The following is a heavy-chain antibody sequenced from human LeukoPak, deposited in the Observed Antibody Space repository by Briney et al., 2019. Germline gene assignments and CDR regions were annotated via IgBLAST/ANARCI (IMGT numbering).Heavy chain of an antibody. CDR2: ISYDGSNK. CDR3: ARGPYYYDSSGYASDI. V-gene: IGHV3-30*04. D-gene: IGHD3-22*01. J-gene: IGHJ3*02. CDR1: GFTFSSYA. Sequence: PGRSLRLSCAASGFTFSSYAMHWVRQAPGKGLEWVAVISYDGSNKYYADSVKGRFTISRDNSKNTLYLQMNSLRAEDTAVYYCARGPYYYDSSGYASDIWAKGQWSPSLQ.